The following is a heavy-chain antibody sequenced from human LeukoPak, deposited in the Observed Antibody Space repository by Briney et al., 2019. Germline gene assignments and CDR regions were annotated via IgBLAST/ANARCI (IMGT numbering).Heavy chain of an antibody. V-gene: IGHV1-18*01. D-gene: IGHD3-22*01. J-gene: IGHJ4*02. CDR3: ARDYYESSGYFDY. Sequence: KLQGRVTMTTDTSTSTAYMELRSLGSDDTAVYYCARDYYESSGYFDYWGQGTLVTVSS.